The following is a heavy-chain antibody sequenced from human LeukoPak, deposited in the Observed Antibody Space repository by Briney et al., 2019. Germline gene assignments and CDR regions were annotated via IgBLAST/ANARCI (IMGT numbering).Heavy chain of an antibody. V-gene: IGHV4-38-2*02. CDR1: GYSISSSYY. D-gene: IGHD6-19*01. CDR2: IYHSGNT. J-gene: IGHJ4*02. Sequence: PSETLSLTCIVSGYSISSSYYWGWTRQPPGKGLEWIGSIYHSGNTYYNPSLKSRVTISVDTSKNQFSLKLSSLTAADTAVYYCARHFYSSGFTTDYWGQGTLVTVSS. CDR3: ARHFYSSGFTTDY.